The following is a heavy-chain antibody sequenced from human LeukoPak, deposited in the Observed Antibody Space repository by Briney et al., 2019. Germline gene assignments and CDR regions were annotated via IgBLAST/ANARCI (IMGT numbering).Heavy chain of an antibody. Sequence: GGTLRLSCAASGFTFSIYGMSWVRQAPGKGLEWVSAISGSGGSTYYADSVKGRFTISRDNSKNTLYLQMNSLRAEDTAVYYCAKRGGRYYYYYYMDVWGKGTTVTVSS. CDR1: GFTFSIYG. CDR2: ISGSGGST. V-gene: IGHV3-23*01. J-gene: IGHJ6*03. D-gene: IGHD3-16*01. CDR3: AKRGGRYYYYYYMDV.